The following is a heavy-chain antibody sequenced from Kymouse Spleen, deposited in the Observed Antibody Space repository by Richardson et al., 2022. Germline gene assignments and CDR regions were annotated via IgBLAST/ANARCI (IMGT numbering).Heavy chain of an antibody. J-gene: IGHJ6*02. V-gene: IGHV3-33*01. D-gene: IGHD3-10*01. CDR1: GFTFSSYG. CDR3: AREDTYYYGSGSYPYYYYYGMDV. CDR2: IWYDGSNK. Sequence: QVQLVESGGGVVQPGRSLRLSCAASGFTFSSYGMHWVRQAPGKGLEWVAVIWYDGSNKYYADSVKGRFTISRDNSKNTLYLQMNSLRAEDTAVYYCAREDTYYYGSGSYPYYYYYGMDVWGQGTTVTVSS.